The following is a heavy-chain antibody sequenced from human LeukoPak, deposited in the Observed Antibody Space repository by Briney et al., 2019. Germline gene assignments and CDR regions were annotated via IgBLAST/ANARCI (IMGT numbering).Heavy chain of an antibody. CDR1: GFTFSSYA. J-gene: IGHJ3*02. D-gene: IGHD3-22*01. V-gene: IGHV3-23*01. CDR3: AKDRDSSGLYDAFDI. CDR2: ISGSGGTT. Sequence: GGSLRLSCAASGFTFSSYAMSWVRLAPGKGLEWVSTISGSGGTTSYADSVKGRFTISRDNSKNTLYLQMNSLRAEDTAVYYCAKDRDSSGLYDAFDIWGQGTMVTVSS.